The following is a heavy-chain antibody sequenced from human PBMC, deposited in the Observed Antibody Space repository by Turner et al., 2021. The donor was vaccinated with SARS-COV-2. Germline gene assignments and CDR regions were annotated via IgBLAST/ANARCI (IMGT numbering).Heavy chain of an antibody. CDR2: IGTIDDS. V-gene: IGHV3-13*01. D-gene: IGHD1-26*01. J-gene: IGHJ2*01. CDR3: VREGRGSYWNDWYFDL. Sequence: EVQLVESGGGLVQPGGSLRVSCSASGFTFSSSEFHWVRQAPGRGLELVSAIGTIDDSYYPGAVKGRFTISRENAKNSLYLQMDSLTAVDTAIYYCVREGRGSYWNDWYFDLWGRGTLVAVSP. CDR1: GFTFSSSE.